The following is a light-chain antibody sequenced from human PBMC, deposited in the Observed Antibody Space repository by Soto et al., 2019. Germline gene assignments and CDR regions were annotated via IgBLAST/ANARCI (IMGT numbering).Light chain of an antibody. V-gene: IGLV1-44*01. CDR3: AAWDGSLNNVL. J-gene: IGLJ2*01. Sequence: QPVLTQPPSASGTPGQRVTISCSGSGSSIGTNTVNWYRQLPGTAPKLLIYGDNQRPSGVPDRLFGSKSGTSASLAISGLHYEDEAEYYCAAWDGSLNNVLFGGGTKLTVL. CDR2: GDN. CDR1: GSSIGTNT.